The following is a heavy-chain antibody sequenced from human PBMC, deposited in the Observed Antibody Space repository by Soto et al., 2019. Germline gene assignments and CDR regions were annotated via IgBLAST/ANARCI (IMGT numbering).Heavy chain of an antibody. D-gene: IGHD6-13*01. CDR2: TYYRSKWYN. CDR1: GDSVCSNSAG. Sequence: PSQTLSLTYAISGDSVCSNSAGWNWIRQSPSRGLEWLGRTYYRSKWYNDYALSVKSRITINADTSKKQFYLQLNSVSPEDTAMYYCARATAAGRGDWFDSWGQGTLVTVSS. V-gene: IGHV6-1*01. J-gene: IGHJ5*01. CDR3: ARATAAGRGDWFDS.